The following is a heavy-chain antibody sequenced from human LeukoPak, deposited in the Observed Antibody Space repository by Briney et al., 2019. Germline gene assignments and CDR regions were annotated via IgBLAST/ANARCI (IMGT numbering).Heavy chain of an antibody. J-gene: IGHJ4*02. Sequence: SVKVSCKASGGTFSSYAISWVRQAPGQGLEWMGGIIPIFGTANYAQKFQGRVTITADESTSTAYMELSSLRSEDTAVYYCARQMSDDSSGYYYPLDYWGQGTLVTVSP. D-gene: IGHD3-22*01. CDR2: IIPIFGTA. CDR3: ARQMSDDSSGYYYPLDY. V-gene: IGHV1-69*13. CDR1: GGTFSSYA.